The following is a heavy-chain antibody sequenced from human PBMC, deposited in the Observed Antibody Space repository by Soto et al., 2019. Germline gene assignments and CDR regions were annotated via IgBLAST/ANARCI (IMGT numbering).Heavy chain of an antibody. D-gene: IGHD1-1*01. CDR1: GGSFSGYD. CDR2: INHSGST. J-gene: IGHJ6*02. Sequence: SETLSLTGAGYGGSFSGYDCSWIRQPPGKGLEWIGEINHSGSTNYNPSLKSRVTISVDTSKNQFSLKLSSVTAADTAVYYCASGLQKRGMDVWGQGTTVPVSS. V-gene: IGHV4-34*01. CDR3: ASGLQKRGMDV.